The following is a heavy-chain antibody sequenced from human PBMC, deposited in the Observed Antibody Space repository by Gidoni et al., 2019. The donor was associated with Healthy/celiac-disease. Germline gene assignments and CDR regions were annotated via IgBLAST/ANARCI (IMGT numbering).Heavy chain of an antibody. D-gene: IGHD3-22*01. J-gene: IGHJ4*02. CDR3: ARSYDSSGYSSFDY. CDR2: INHSGST. V-gene: IGHV4-34*01. Sequence: QVQLQQWGAGLLKPSETLSLTCAVYGGSFSGYYWSWIRQPPGKGLEWIGEINHSGSTNYNPSLKSRVTISVDTSKNQFSLKLSSVTAADTAVYYCARSYDSSGYSSFDYWGQGTLVTVSS. CDR1: GGSFSGYY.